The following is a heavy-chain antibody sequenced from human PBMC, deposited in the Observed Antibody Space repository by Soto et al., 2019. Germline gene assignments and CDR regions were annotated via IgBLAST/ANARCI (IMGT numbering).Heavy chain of an antibody. V-gene: IGHV1-2*02. CDR3: ARDGYTSAPYF. CDR1: GFTFTGHY. J-gene: IGHJ4*02. CDR2: INPNSGDT. Sequence: QVQLVQSGAEVKKPGASVRVSCKTSGFTFTGHYINWVRQAPGQGLEWMGWINPNSGDTYYSQRFQGRVTMTRDTSISTAYMELSGLRSDDTAIFYCARDGYTSAPYFWGQGRLITVSS. D-gene: IGHD6-19*01.